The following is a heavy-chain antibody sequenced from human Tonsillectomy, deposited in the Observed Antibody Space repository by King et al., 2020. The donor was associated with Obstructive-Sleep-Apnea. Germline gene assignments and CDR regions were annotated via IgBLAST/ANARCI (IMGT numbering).Heavy chain of an antibody. CDR1: GFTFSNYA. V-gene: IGHV3-23*04. Sequence: VQLVESGGGLVQPGGSLRLSCAASGFTFSNYAMSWVRQAPGMGLEWVSAMNTGGGTTYDTDSVKGRFTIARVHSKNTLYLQMNSLRAEDTAVYYCAKRVDTAMVFDYWGQGTLVTVSS. CDR2: MNTGGGTT. D-gene: IGHD5-18*01. CDR3: AKRVDTAMVFDY. J-gene: IGHJ4*02.